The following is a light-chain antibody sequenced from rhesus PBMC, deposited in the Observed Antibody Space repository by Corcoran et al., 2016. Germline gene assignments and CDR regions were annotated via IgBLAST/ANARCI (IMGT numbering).Light chain of an antibody. CDR2: EVS. J-gene: IGLJ1*01. CDR1: SSDIGAYNR. V-gene: IGLV2-13*03. CDR3: FSYATSGTYI. Sequence: QTAPTQSPSVSGSPGQSVTISCTGTSSDIGAYNRVSWYQQPPGKAPKFMIYEVSKRPSGVSDRFSGSKSGNTASLTISGLQAEDEADYYCFSYATSGTYIFGTGTRLTVL.